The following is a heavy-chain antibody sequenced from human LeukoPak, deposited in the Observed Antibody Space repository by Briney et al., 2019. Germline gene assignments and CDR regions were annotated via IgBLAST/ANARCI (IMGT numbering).Heavy chain of an antibody. V-gene: IGHV3-23*01. Sequence: GGSLRLSCAASGFTFSSYAMGWVRQAPGKGLEWVSAISGSGGSTYYADSVKGRFTISRDNSKNTLYLQMNSLRAEDTAVYYCAKGYYDYVWGSYYFDYWGQGTLVTVSS. J-gene: IGHJ4*02. D-gene: IGHD3-16*01. CDR2: ISGSGGST. CDR1: GFTFSSYA. CDR3: AKGYYDYVWGSYYFDY.